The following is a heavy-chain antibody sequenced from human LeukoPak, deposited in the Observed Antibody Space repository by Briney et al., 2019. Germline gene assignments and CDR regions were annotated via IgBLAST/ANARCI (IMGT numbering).Heavy chain of an antibody. D-gene: IGHD6-6*01. V-gene: IGHV3-21*01. Sequence: GGSLRLSCAASGFTFSSYSMNWVRQAPGKGLEWVSSISSSSSYIYYADSVKGRFTISRDNAKNSLYLQMNSLRAKDTAVYYCARAYSSPKSFDAFDIWGQGTMVTVSS. CDR3: ARAYSSPKSFDAFDI. CDR1: GFTFSSYS. J-gene: IGHJ3*02. CDR2: ISSSSSYI.